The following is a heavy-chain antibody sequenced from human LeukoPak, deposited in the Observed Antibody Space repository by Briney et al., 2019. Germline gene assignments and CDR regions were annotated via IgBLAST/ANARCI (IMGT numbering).Heavy chain of an antibody. D-gene: IGHD3-3*01. CDR1: GGSISSYY. J-gene: IGHJ5*02. CDR2: IYYSGST. Sequence: SETLSLTCTVSGGSISSYYWSWIRQPPGKGLEWIGYIYYSGSTNYNPSLKSRVTISVDTSKNLFSLKLSSVTAADTAVYYCARGIEDFWSGYYNWFDPWGQGTLVTVSS. V-gene: IGHV4-59*01. CDR3: ARGIEDFWSGYYNWFDP.